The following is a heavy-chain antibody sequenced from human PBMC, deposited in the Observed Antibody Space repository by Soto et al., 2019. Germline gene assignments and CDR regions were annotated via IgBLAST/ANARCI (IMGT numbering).Heavy chain of an antibody. D-gene: IGHD3-10*01. CDR3: ARDYGSGSYYWFDP. J-gene: IGHJ5*02. CDR2: IYHSGST. V-gene: IGHV4-30-2*01. Sequence: SETLSLTCAVSGGSISSGGYSWSWIRQPPGKGLEWIGYIYHSGSTYCNPSLKSRVTISVDRSKNQFSLKLSSVTAADTAVYYCARDYGSGSYYWFDPWGQGTLVTVSS. CDR1: GGSISSGGYS.